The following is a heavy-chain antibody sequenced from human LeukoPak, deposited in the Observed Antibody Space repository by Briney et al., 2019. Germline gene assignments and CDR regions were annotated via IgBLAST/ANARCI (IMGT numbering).Heavy chain of an antibody. V-gene: IGHV3-23*01. Sequence: GGSLRLSCAASGFTFSSYAMSWVRQAPGKGLEWVSGISGSGGRTYYADSVKGRFSISRDNSKNTLYLQIDNLRAEDTAVYYCARDIELSCWGQGTLVTVSS. CDR2: ISGSGGRT. CDR1: GFTFSSYA. D-gene: IGHD1-26*01. CDR3: ARDIELSC. J-gene: IGHJ4*02.